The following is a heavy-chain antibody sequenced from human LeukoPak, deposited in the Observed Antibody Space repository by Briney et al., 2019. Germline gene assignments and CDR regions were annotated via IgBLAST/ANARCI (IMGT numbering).Heavy chain of an antibody. Sequence: PGGSPRLSCAASGFTFSNYWMSWVRQAPGKGLEWVANIKEDGSEKYYVDSVKGRFTISRDNAKNSLNLQMNSLRAEDTAVYYCARTIRGYWGQGTLVTVSS. CDR1: GFTFSNYW. V-gene: IGHV3-7*01. J-gene: IGHJ4*02. CDR3: ARTIRGY. CDR2: IKEDGSEK. D-gene: IGHD3-10*01.